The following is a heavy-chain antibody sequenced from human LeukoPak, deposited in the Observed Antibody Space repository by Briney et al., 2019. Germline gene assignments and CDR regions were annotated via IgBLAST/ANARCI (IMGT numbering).Heavy chain of an antibody. CDR1: GFTFSSYW. CDR2: INSDGSST. Sequence: GGSLRLSCAASGFTFSSYWMHWVRQAPGKGLVWVSRINSDGSSTSYADSVKGRFTISRDNAKNTLYPQMNSLRAEDTAVYYCAREHGDYAYYYYYYMDVWGKGTTVTVSS. V-gene: IGHV3-74*01. D-gene: IGHD4-17*01. CDR3: AREHGDYAYYYYYYMDV. J-gene: IGHJ6*03.